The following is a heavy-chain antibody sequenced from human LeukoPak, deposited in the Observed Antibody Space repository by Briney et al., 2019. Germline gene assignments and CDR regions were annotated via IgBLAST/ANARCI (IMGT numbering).Heavy chain of an antibody. CDR2: IRYDGSNK. D-gene: IGHD4-11*01. J-gene: IGHJ4*02. Sequence: GGSLRLSCAASGFTFSSYGMHWVRQAPGKGLEWVAFIRYDGSNKYYADSVKGRFTISRDNSKNTLYLQMNSLRAGDTAVYYCAKGRYSKLDYWGQGTLVTVSS. V-gene: IGHV3-30*02. CDR1: GFTFSSYG. CDR3: AKGRYSKLDY.